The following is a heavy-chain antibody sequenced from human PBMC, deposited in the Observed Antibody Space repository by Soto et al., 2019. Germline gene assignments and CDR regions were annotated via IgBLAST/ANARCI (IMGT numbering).Heavy chain of an antibody. D-gene: IGHD2-2*01. Sequence: GGPLRLSCAASGFTVSSNYMSWVRQAPGKGLEWVSVIYSGGSTYYADSVKVRFTISRDNSKNTLYLQMNSLRAEDTAVYYCARVSAMALYFDYWGQGTLVTVSS. V-gene: IGHV3-53*01. CDR1: GFTVSSNY. J-gene: IGHJ4*02. CDR3: ARVSAMALYFDY. CDR2: IYSGGST.